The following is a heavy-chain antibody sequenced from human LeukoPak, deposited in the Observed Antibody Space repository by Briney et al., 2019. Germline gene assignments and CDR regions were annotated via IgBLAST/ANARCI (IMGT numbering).Heavy chain of an antibody. CDR2: IYYSGST. Sequence: PSETLSLTCTVSGGSISSSSYYWGWIRQPPGRGLEWIGSIYYSGSTYYNPSLKSRVTISVDTSKNQFSLKLSSVTAADTAVYYCARRFYSAGYFDYWGQGTLVTVSS. V-gene: IGHV4-39*01. D-gene: IGHD6-19*01. CDR1: GGSISSSSYY. CDR3: ARRFYSAGYFDY. J-gene: IGHJ4*02.